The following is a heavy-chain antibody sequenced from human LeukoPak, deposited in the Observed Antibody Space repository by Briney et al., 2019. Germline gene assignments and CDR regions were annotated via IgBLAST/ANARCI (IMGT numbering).Heavy chain of an antibody. J-gene: IGHJ6*03. D-gene: IGHD4-17*01. CDR2: IYSGGST. Sequence: GGSLRLSCAASGFTVSSNYMSWVRQAPGKGLEWVSVIYSGGSTYYADSVKGRFAISRDNSKNTLYLQMNSLRAEDTAVYYCARATTVTTINYYYYMDVWGKGTTVTVSS. CDR3: ARATTVTTINYYYYMDV. CDR1: GFTVSSNY. V-gene: IGHV3-53*01.